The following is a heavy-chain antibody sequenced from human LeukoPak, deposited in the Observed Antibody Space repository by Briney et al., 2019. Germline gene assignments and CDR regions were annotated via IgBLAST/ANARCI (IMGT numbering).Heavy chain of an antibody. CDR2: INTSGTT. CDR3: ARVYGDFNWFGP. V-gene: IGHV4-4*07. J-gene: IGHJ5*02. D-gene: IGHD2-21*02. CDR1: GGSFGNYY. Sequence: SETLSLTCTVSGGSFGNYYWSWIRQPAGKGLEWIGRINTSGTTNYNPSLKSRVTMSVDMSKNQFSLKVTSVTAADTAVYYCARVYGDFNWFGPWGQGTLVTVSS.